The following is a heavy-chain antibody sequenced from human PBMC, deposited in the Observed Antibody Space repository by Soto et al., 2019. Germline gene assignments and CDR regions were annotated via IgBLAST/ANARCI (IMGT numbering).Heavy chain of an antibody. J-gene: IGHJ4*02. CDR1: GYTFANHW. Sequence: GGSLRLSCAVAGYTFANHWMHWVRQAPGKGLEWVSRMNSDGSLINYADSVKGRFTVSRDNARNTLYLQMNSLRVEDTAVYYCATAEVDYWGPGTLVTVSS. V-gene: IGHV3-74*01. CDR3: ATAEVDY. CDR2: MNSDGSLI.